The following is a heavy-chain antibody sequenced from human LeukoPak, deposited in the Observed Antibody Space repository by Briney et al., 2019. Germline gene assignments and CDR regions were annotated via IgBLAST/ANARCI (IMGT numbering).Heavy chain of an antibody. V-gene: IGHV4-39*07. CDR3: ARDQYYYGSGSYYYFDY. CDR1: GFTFSSYG. CDR2: IYYSGST. Sequence: GSLRLSCAASGFTFSSYGMHWIRQPPGKGLEWIGSIYYSGSTYYNPSLKSRVTISVDTSKNQFSLKLSSVTAADTAVYYCARDQYYYGSGSYYYFDYWGQGTLVTVSS. D-gene: IGHD3-10*01. J-gene: IGHJ4*02.